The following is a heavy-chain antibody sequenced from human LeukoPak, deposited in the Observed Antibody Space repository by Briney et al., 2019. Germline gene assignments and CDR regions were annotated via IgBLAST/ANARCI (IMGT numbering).Heavy chain of an antibody. Sequence: PGGSLRLSCAASGFTFSGYAMSWVRQAPGKGLEWVSAISGSGGSTSYADSVEGRFNISRDNSKNTLYLQMNSLRAEDTAVYYCAKGPYDYVWGSYRYFDYWGQGTLVTVSS. CDR2: ISGSGGST. V-gene: IGHV3-23*01. D-gene: IGHD3-16*02. J-gene: IGHJ4*02. CDR3: AKGPYDYVWGSYRYFDY. CDR1: GFTFSGYA.